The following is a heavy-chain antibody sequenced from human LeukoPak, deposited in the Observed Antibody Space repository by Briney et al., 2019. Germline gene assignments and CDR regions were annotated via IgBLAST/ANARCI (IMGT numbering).Heavy chain of an antibody. D-gene: IGHD3-22*01. V-gene: IGHV1-18*01. J-gene: IGHJ4*02. CDR2: ISAYNGNT. Sequence: GASVKVSCKASGYTFTSYGISWVRQAPGQGLEWMGWISAYNGNTNYAQKLQGRVTMTTDTSTSTAYMELRSLRSDDTAVYYCARGKYYYDSSGYSGFDYWGQGTLVTASS. CDR1: GYTFTSYG. CDR3: ARGKYYYDSSGYSGFDY.